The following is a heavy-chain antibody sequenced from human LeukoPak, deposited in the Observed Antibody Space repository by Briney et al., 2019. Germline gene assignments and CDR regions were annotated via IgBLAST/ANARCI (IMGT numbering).Heavy chain of an antibody. D-gene: IGHD2-15*01. Sequence: GGSLRLSCAASGFAFSNFAMAWVRQARGKEPEWVSVITGGGADTYQIDPVKGRFTISRDNSKNTLYLQMNSLRAEDTAVYFCAKGTLGHCNGASCYPLDYWGQGTLVTVSS. V-gene: IGHV3-23*01. J-gene: IGHJ4*02. CDR2: ITGGGADT. CDR3: AKGTLGHCNGASCYPLDY. CDR1: GFAFSNFA.